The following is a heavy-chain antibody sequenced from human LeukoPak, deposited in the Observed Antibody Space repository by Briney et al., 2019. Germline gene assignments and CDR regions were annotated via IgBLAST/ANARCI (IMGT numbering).Heavy chain of an antibody. J-gene: IGHJ4*02. CDR3: ARPPLGSGGESFDS. V-gene: IGHV1-18*01. CDR2: ISAYNGNT. Sequence: ASVKVSCKASGYTFTSYGISWVRQAPGQGLEWMGWISAYNGNTNYAQKLQGRVTMTTDTSTSTAYMELRSLRSDDTAMYYCARPPLGSGGESFDSWAQETLVTVSS. D-gene: IGHD1-26*01. CDR1: GYTFTSYG.